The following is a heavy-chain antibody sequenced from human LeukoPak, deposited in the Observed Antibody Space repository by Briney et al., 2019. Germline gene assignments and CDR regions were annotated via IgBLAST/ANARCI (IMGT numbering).Heavy chain of an antibody. Sequence: SQTLSLTCTVSGGSISSGDYYWSWIRQPPGKGLEWIGYIYYSGSTYYNPSLKSRVTISVDTSENQFSLKLSSVTAADTAVYYCARVRAVTNDAFDIWGQGTMVTVSS. CDR2: IYYSGST. CDR1: GGSISSGDYY. J-gene: IGHJ3*02. D-gene: IGHD4-17*01. CDR3: ARVRAVTNDAFDI. V-gene: IGHV4-30-4*01.